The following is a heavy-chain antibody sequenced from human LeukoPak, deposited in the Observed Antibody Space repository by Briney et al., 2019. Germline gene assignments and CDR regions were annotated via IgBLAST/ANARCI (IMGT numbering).Heavy chain of an antibody. J-gene: IGHJ6*03. CDR3: AKDLYNWNYDYYYMDV. Sequence: PGGSLRLSCAASGFTFSSYGMHWVRQAPGKGLEWVAVIWYDGSNKYYADSVKGRFTISRDNSKNTLYLQMNSLRAEDTAVYYCAKDLYNWNYDYYYMDVWGKGTTITVSS. CDR2: IWYDGSNK. D-gene: IGHD1-20*01. CDR1: GFTFSSYG. V-gene: IGHV3-33*06.